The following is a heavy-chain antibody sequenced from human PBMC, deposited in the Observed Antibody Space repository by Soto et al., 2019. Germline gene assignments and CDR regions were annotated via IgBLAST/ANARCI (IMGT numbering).Heavy chain of an antibody. D-gene: IGHD6-19*01. J-gene: IGHJ6*03. V-gene: IGHV3-30*03. CDR2: ISRDGRDK. CDR3: LAVALGYNVDV. CDR1: GFTFNTYG. Sequence: QVQLVESGGGVVQPGGSPRLSCVTSGFTFNTYGMNWVRQAPGKGLEWVDLISRDGRDKYYADSVKGRFTISRDNSKNTLFLQMNSLRTEDSAVYYCLAVALGYNVDVWGKGTTVTVSS.